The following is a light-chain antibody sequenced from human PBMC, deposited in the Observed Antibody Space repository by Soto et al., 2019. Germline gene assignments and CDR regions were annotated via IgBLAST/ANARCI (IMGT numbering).Light chain of an antibody. V-gene: IGKV3-20*01. CDR1: QSFSSTY. CDR3: QQYGSSRT. Sequence: ILLTQSPGTLSLSPGERATLSCRASQSFSSTYLAWYQQKPGKAPRLLIYGASSRATGIPDRLSGSGSGTDFTLPIRRLEPEDFAVYYCQQYGSSRTFGQGTKVDIK. J-gene: IGKJ1*01. CDR2: GAS.